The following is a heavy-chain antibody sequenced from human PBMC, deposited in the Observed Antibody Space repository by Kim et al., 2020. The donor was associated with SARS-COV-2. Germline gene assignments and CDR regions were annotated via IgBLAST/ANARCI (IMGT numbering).Heavy chain of an antibody. CDR3: ARGRSIFGVPSGPRKMYY. CDR2: INHSGST. Sequence: SETLSLTCAVYGGSFSGYYWSWIRQPPGKGLEWIGEINHSGSTNYNPSLKSRVTISVDTSKNQFSLKLSSVTAADTAVYYCARGRSIFGVPSGPRKMYY. D-gene: IGHD3-3*01. J-gene: IGHJ4*01. V-gene: IGHV4-34*01. CDR1: GGSFSGYY.